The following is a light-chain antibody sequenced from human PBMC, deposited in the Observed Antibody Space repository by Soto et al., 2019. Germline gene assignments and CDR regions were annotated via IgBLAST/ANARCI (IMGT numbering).Light chain of an antibody. CDR3: QYYGSSAWT. CDR2: GAS. CDR1: QNVRTNY. V-gene: IGKV3-20*01. J-gene: IGKJ1*01. Sequence: EIVLTQSPGTLSLSPGERVTLSCRASQNVRTNYLAWYQQKPGQAPRLLIYGASTRASGIPARFSGSGSGTDFTLTISRLEPEDLAVYYCQYYGSSAWTFGQGTKVDIK.